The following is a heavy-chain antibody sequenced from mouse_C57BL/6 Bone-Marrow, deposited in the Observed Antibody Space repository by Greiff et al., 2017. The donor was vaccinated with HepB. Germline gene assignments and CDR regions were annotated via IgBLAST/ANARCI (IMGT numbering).Heavy chain of an antibody. J-gene: IGHJ2*01. CDR2: ISDGGSYT. Sequence: EVQVVESGGGLVKPGGSLKLSCAASGFTFSSYAMSWVRQTPEKRLEWVATISDGGSYTYYPDNVKGRFTISRDNAKNNLYLQMSHLKSEDTAMYYCARDPLPFDYWGQGTTLTVSS. CDR1: GFTFSSYA. V-gene: IGHV5-4*01. CDR3: ARDPLPFDY.